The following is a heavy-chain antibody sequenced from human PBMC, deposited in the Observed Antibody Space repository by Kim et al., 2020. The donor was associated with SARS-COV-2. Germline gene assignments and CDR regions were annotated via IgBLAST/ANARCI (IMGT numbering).Heavy chain of an antibody. CDR2: IIPIFGTA. D-gene: IGHD6-6*01. CDR3: AKNEYSSPVGWFDP. J-gene: IGHJ5*02. CDR1: GGTFSSYA. Sequence: SVKVSCKASGGTFSSYAISWVRQAPGQGLEWMGGIIPIFGTANYAQKFQGRVTITADESTSTAYMELSSLRSEDTAVYYCAKNEYSSPVGWFDPWGQGTLVTVSS. V-gene: IGHV1-69*13.